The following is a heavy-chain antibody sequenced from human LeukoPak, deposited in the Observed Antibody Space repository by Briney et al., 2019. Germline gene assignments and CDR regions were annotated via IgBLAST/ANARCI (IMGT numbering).Heavy chain of an antibody. V-gene: IGHV1-69*04. J-gene: IGHJ4*02. D-gene: IGHD1-1*01. Sequence: GSSVKVSCKASGGTFSSYAISWVRQTPGQGLEWMGRIIPIFGIANYAQKFQGRVTITADKSTSTAYMELSSLRSEDTAVYYCARGRVRRVLDPYCFDYWGQGTLVTVSS. CDR2: IIPIFGIA. CDR1: GGTFSSYA. CDR3: ARGRVRRVLDPYCFDY.